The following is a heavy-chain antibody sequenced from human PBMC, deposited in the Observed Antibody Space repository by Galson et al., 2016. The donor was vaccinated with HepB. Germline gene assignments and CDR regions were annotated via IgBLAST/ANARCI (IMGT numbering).Heavy chain of an antibody. J-gene: IGHJ4*02. CDR1: GFTFNTYA. Sequence: SLRLSCAASGFTFNTYAMSWVRQAPGKGLEWVSSISGSGDITYNADSVKGRFTISRDNPKHTVYLQMNSLRADDTAVYYCARDLSGPDYWGQGTLVTVSS. CDR3: ARDLSGPDY. CDR2: ISGSGDIT. V-gene: IGHV3-23*01.